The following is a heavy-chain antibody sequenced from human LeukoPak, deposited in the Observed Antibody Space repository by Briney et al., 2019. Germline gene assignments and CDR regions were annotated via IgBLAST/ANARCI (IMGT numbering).Heavy chain of an antibody. J-gene: IGHJ4*02. CDR3: ARVRGYSGYDWEGLNY. Sequence: ASVKVSCKASGYTFTGYYMHWVRQAPGQGLEWMGWINPNSGGTNYAQKFQGRVTMTRDTSISTAYMELSRLRSDDTAVYYCARVRGYSGYDWEGLNYWGQGTLVTVSS. CDR1: GYTFTGYY. CDR2: INPNSGGT. D-gene: IGHD5-12*01. V-gene: IGHV1-2*02.